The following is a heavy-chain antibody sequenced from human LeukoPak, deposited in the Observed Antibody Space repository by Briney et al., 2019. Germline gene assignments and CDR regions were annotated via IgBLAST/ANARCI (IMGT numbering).Heavy chain of an antibody. CDR3: AKTQNWNYISYYYYYMDV. CDR1: GFNFWNFV. Sequence: GGSLRLSCATSGFNFWNFVVNWVRQAPGKGLEGVSAISGKGDETYYRDSVKGRFTISKDSGDDTVYLEMNNLTVEDTAVYYCAKTQNWNYISYYYYYMDVWGKGTAVTVSS. V-gene: IGHV3-23*01. D-gene: IGHD1-7*01. CDR2: ISGKGDET. J-gene: IGHJ6*03.